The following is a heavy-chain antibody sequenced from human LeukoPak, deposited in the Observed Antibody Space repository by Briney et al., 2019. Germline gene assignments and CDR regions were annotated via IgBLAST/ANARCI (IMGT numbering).Heavy chain of an antibody. V-gene: IGHV3-21*01. J-gene: IGHJ4*02. CDR3: ARDFLRGRVDY. D-gene: IGHD2-15*01. Sequence: GSLRLPCAASGFTFSSYSMNWVRQAPGKGLEWVSSISSSSSYIYYADSVKGRFTISRDNAKNSLYLQMNSLRAEDTAVYYCARDFLRGRVDYWGQGTLVTVSS. CDR2: ISSSSSYI. CDR1: GFTFSSYS.